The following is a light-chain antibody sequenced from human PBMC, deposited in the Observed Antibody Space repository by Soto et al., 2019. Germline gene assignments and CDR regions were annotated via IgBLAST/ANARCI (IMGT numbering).Light chain of an antibody. V-gene: IGKV3-20*01. CDR3: QQYVSSPWA. J-gene: IGKJ1*01. CDR2: GAS. Sequence: EIVLTQSPCTLSLSPGERATLSCRASQSVSRNYLAWYQQKPGQAPRLLIYGASRRATGIPDRFTGSGSGTDFTLTISRLEPEDFAVYYCQQYVSSPWAFGQGTKVDIK. CDR1: QSVSRNY.